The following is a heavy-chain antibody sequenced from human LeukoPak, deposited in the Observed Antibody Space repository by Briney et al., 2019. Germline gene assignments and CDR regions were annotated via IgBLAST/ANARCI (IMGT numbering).Heavy chain of an antibody. CDR2: LSHSGGT. CDR1: AYSISSGYY. Sequence: PSETLSLTCTVSAYSISSGYYWGWIRQPPGKGLEWIGSLSHSGGTFYNPSLKSRVTISVDTSKNQFSLGLRSVTAADTAVYYCARGRPAATPMDYWGQGMLVTVSS. J-gene: IGHJ4*02. CDR3: ARGRPAATPMDY. V-gene: IGHV4-38-2*02. D-gene: IGHD2-2*01.